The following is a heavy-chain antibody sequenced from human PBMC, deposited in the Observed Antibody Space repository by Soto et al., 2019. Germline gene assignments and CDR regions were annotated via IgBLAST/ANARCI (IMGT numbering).Heavy chain of an antibody. CDR2: ISWNSGSI. CDR3: AKDTYSSGMYPFFDY. J-gene: IGHJ4*02. CDR1: GFTFDDYD. V-gene: IGHV3-9*01. Sequence: GGSLRLSCAASGFTFDDYDKQWLRQAPGKGLEWVSGISWNSGSIGYADSVKGRFTISRDNAKNSLYLQMNSLRAEDTALYYCAKDTYSSGMYPFFDYWGQGTLVTVPS. D-gene: IGHD6-19*01.